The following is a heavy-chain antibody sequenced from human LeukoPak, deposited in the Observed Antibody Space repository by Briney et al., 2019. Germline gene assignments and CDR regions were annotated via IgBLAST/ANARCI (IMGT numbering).Heavy chain of an antibody. CDR1: GFTFGDYA. V-gene: IGHV3-21*01. Sequence: PGGSLRLSCTASGFTFGDYAMTWVRQAPGKGLEWVSSISSSSSYIYYADSVKGRFTISRDNAKNSLYLQMNSLRAEDTAVYYCANDPGGVWGKGTTVTVSS. CDR2: ISSSSSYI. J-gene: IGHJ6*04. CDR3: ANDPGGV. D-gene: IGHD1-1*01.